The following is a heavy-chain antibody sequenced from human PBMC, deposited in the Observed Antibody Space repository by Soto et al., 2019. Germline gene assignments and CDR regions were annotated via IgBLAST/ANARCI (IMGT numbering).Heavy chain of an antibody. CDR3: AGPGLDCGGDCYYFQR. CDR2: INLSGST. Sequence: PGGSLRLSCAASGFTFISYGMHLFRHSPFKGLEWIGEINLSGSTNYNPSLKSRVTISLDTSKNQFSLELSSVTAADTAVYYCAGPGLDCGGDCYYFQRWGQGTLVTVSS. V-gene: IGHV4-34*08. D-gene: IGHD2-21*02. J-gene: IGHJ1*01. CDR1: GFTFISYG.